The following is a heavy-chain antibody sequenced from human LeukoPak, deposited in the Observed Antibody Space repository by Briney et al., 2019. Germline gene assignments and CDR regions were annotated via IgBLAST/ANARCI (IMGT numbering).Heavy chain of an antibody. CDR2: ISYTGIT. D-gene: IGHD3-22*01. CDR1: GGSIRSGDHY. V-gene: IGHV4-30-4*01. J-gene: IGHJ4*02. Sequence: PSETLSLTCSVSGGSIRSGDHYWGWIRQAPGKGLEWIGYISYTGITYYNPSLKSRLTISVDRSKNQFSLKLSSVTAADTAVYYCARTGLDSSGYYPDTWGQGTLVTVSS. CDR3: ARTGLDSSGYYPDT.